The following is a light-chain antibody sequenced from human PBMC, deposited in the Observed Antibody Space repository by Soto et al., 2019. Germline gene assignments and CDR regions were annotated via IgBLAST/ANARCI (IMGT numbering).Light chain of an antibody. V-gene: IGKV3-15*01. Sequence: EIVMTQSPATLSVSPGERATLSCRASQSVSSNLAWYQQKPGQAPRLLIYGASTRATGIPARFSGSGSGPEFTLTISSRQSEDFAVYYCQQYNNWPPWTFGQGTKVEIK. CDR1: QSVSSN. J-gene: IGKJ1*01. CDR2: GAS. CDR3: QQYNNWPPWT.